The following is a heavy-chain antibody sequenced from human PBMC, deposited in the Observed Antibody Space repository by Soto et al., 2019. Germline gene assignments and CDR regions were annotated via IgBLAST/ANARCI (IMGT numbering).Heavy chain of an antibody. V-gene: IGHV4-59*01. D-gene: IGHD3-9*01. CDR1: GGSISSYY. CDR2: IYYSGST. CDR3: ARAGYYDILTGYQGWFDP. J-gene: IGHJ5*02. Sequence: SETLSLTCTVSGGSISSYYWSWIRQPPGKGLEWIGYIYYSGSTNYNPSLKSRVTISVDTSKNQFSLKLSSVTAADTAVYYCARAGYYDILTGYQGWFDPWGQGTLVTVSS.